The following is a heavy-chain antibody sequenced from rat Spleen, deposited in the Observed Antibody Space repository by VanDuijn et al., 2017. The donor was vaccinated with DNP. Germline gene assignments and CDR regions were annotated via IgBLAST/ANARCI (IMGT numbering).Heavy chain of an antibody. J-gene: IGHJ2*01. CDR1: GFTFSAYY. CDR3: VRWNSGHFDY. D-gene: IGHD4-3*01. Sequence: EVQLVETGGGLVQPGRSLKLSCAASGFTFSAYYMAWVRHAPAKGLEWVAYIGSPAYAPYYTDSVKGRFAISRDNAKSTLYLQMNSLRSEDMATYYCVRWNSGHFDYWGQGVMVTVSS. CDR2: IGSPAYAP. V-gene: IGHV5-22*01.